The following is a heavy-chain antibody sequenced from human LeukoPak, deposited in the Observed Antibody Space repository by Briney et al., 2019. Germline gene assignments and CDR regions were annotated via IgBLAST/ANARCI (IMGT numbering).Heavy chain of an antibody. Sequence: ASVKVSCKASGYTFTRYYMHWVRQAPGQGREWMGWINPNSGGTNYAQKFQGRVTMTRDTSINTAYMELSRLRSDDTAVYYCARLYSGSYYGPCDYWGQGTLVTVSS. J-gene: IGHJ4*02. CDR1: GYTFTRYY. D-gene: IGHD1-26*01. CDR3: ARLYSGSYYGPCDY. V-gene: IGHV1-2*02. CDR2: INPNSGGT.